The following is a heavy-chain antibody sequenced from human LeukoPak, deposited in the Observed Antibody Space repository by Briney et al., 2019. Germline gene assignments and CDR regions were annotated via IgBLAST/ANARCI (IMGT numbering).Heavy chain of an antibody. Sequence: ASVKVSCKVSGYTLTELSMHWVRQAPGKGLEWMGGFDPEDGETIYAQKFQGRVTITADESTSTAYMELSSLRSEDTAVYYCARARYSSSWYRKGAITTIYYYYYYMDVWGKGTTVTISS. V-gene: IGHV1-24*01. CDR2: FDPEDGET. J-gene: IGHJ6*03. CDR3: ARARYSSSWYRKGAITTIYYYYYYMDV. CDR1: GYTLTELS. D-gene: IGHD6-13*01.